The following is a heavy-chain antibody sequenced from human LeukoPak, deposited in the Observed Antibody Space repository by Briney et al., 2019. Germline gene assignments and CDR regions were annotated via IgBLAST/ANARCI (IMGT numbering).Heavy chain of an antibody. D-gene: IGHD3-10*01. V-gene: IGHV4-31*03. CDR1: GGSISSGGYY. CDR2: IYYSGST. J-gene: IGHJ4*02. Sequence: SETLSLTCTVSGGSISSGGYYWSWIRQHPGKGLEWIGYIYYSGSTYYNPSLKSRVTISVDTSKNQFSLKLSSVTAADTAVYYCARGDGSGSYSFDYWGQGTLVTVSS. CDR3: ARGDGSGSYSFDY.